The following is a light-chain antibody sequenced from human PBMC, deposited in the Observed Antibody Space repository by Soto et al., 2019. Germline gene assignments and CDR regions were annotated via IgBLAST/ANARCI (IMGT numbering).Light chain of an antibody. J-gene: IGKJ2*01. V-gene: IGKV1-5*01. CDR2: DVS. Sequence: DIQMTQSPSTLSASVLDIVIITCRPSQTVERWMAWYQQKPGKAPKLLISDVSTLERGVPSRFSGSGSATEFTLTISGLQPDDFATYYCQQYKDYVYTFGQGTKVDIK. CDR3: QQYKDYVYT. CDR1: QTVERW.